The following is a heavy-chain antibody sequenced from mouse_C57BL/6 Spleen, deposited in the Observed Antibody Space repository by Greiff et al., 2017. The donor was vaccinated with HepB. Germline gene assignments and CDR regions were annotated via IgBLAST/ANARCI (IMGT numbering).Heavy chain of an antibody. CDR3: VGGGRTLYFDY. CDR1: GYAFSSSW. CDR2: IYPGDGDT. J-gene: IGHJ2*01. V-gene: IGHV1-82*01. Sequence: VQLVESGPELVKPGASVKISCKASGYAFSSSWMNWVKQRPGKGLEWIGRIYPGDGDTNYNGKFKGKATLTADKSSSTAYMQLSSLTSEDSAVYFCVGGGRTLYFDYWGQGTTLTVSS.